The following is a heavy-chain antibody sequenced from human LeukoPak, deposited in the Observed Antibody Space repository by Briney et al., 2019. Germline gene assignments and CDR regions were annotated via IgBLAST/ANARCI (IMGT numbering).Heavy chain of an antibody. D-gene: IGHD4-23*01. CDR2: INSDGSST. CDR3: ASGYSSDYGGNVY. J-gene: IGHJ4*02. Sequence: GGSLRLSCAASEFTFSTYWMHWVRQAPGTGLVWVSRINSDGSSTNYADSVKGRFTISRDNAKNTLYLQMNSLSTEDTAVYYCASGYSSDYGGNVYWGRGTLVTVSS. V-gene: IGHV3-74*01. CDR1: EFTFSTYW.